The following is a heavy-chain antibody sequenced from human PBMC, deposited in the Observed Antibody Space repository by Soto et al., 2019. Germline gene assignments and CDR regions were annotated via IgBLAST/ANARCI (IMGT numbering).Heavy chain of an antibody. V-gene: IGHV3-9*01. CDR2: ISWNSGSI. CDR1: GFTFDDYA. CDR3: AKDRGNWNYVVGCDY. D-gene: IGHD1-7*01. J-gene: IGHJ4*02. Sequence: EVQLVESGGGLVQPGRSLRLSCAASGFTFDDYAMHWVRQAPGKGVERVSGISWNSGSIGYADSVKGRFTISRDNAKNSLYLQMNSMRAEDTALYYCAKDRGNWNYVVGCDYWGQGTLVTVSS.